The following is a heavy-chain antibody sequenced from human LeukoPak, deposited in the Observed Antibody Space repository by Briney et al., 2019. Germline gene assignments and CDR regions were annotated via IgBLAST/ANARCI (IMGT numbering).Heavy chain of an antibody. CDR2: IYYSGST. J-gene: IGHJ6*02. CDR1: GGSISSYY. Sequence: SETLSLTCTVSGGSISSYYWSWIRQPPGKGLEWIGYIYYSGSTNYNPSLKSRVTISVDTSKNQFSLKLSSVTAADTAVYYCAGEVDSGPHGMDVWGQGTTVTVSS. CDR3: AGEVDSGPHGMDV. D-gene: IGHD5-12*01. V-gene: IGHV4-59*01.